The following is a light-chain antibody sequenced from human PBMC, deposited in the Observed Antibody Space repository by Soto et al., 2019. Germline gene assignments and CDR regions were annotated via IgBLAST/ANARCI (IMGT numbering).Light chain of an antibody. CDR2: AAS. CDR1: QGISSY. V-gene: IGKV1-8*01. CDR3: QLYYSYPPVS. J-gene: IGKJ5*01. Sequence: AIRMTQSPSSLSASTGDRVTITCRASQGISSYLAWYQQKPGKAAKLLSYAASSLQSGVPSRFSGSGSATDFTLNICCLQSEDFGTYCCQLYYSYPPVSFGQGTRLEIK.